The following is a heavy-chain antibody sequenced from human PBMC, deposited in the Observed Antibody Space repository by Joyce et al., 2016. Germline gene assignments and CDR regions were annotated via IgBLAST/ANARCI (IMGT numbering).Heavy chain of an antibody. CDR3: TRGGDYGSGTYPDY. D-gene: IGHD3-10*01. V-gene: IGHV3-23*01. CDR1: GFTFSYDA. Sequence: EVQLLESGGALVRPGGTLRLSCVASGFTFSYDAMGWVRQTPGKGLDWVSTLTSRGVFTYYADSVKGRFIISRDNSNNTVFLQMNRLTAEDTGTYYCTRGGDYGSGTYPDYWGRGVLVTVST. J-gene: IGHJ4*01. CDR2: LTSRGVFT.